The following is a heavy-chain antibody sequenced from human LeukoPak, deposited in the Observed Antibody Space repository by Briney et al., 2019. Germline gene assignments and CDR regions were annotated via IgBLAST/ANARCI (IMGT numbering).Heavy chain of an antibody. Sequence: PGGSLRLSCAASEFTFSNYAMTWVRQAPGKGLKWVSTISGSGTATYYADSVKGRLTISRDNSKNTLYLQMNGLRAEDTAVYYCAKENNWNDGRFNYFDYWGQGTLVTVSS. D-gene: IGHD1-20*01. CDR2: ISGSGTAT. CDR3: AKENNWNDGRFNYFDY. J-gene: IGHJ4*02. V-gene: IGHV3-23*01. CDR1: EFTFSNYA.